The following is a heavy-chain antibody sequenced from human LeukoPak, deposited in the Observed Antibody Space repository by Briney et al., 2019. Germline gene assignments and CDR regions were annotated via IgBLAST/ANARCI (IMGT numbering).Heavy chain of an antibody. J-gene: IGHJ4*02. CDR3: ARVSQDIVVVPAAPTDY. CDR1: GFTFSSYS. CDR2: ISSSSSYI. D-gene: IGHD2-2*01. V-gene: IGHV3-21*01. Sequence: GGSLRLSCAVSGFTFSSYSMNWVRQAPGKGLEWVSSISSSSSYIYYADSVKGRFTISRDNAKNSLYLQMNSLRAEDTAVYYCARVSQDIVVVPAAPTDYWGQGTLVTVSS.